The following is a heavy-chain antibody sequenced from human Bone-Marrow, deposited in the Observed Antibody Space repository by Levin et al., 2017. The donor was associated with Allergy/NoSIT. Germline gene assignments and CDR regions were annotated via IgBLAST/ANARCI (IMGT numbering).Heavy chain of an antibody. CDR3: ARNLPLTGDLNY. J-gene: IGHJ4*02. CDR2: MNPNSGNT. V-gene: IGHV1-8*01. Sequence: ASVKVSCKASGYTFTNYDINWVRQATRQGLEWVGWMNPNSGNTGYAQKFQGRVTMTRNTSISTAYMELSSLTSEDTAVYYCARNLPLTGDLNYWGQGTLVTVSS. CDR1: GYTFTNYD. D-gene: IGHD7-27*01.